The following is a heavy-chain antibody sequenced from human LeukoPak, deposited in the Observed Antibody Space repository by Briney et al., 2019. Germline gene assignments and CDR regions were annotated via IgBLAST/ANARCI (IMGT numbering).Heavy chain of an antibody. CDR1: GDSIRSSY. D-gene: IGHD2-15*01. CDR3: ARERGGQRSGQFDQ. J-gene: IGHJ4*02. V-gene: IGHV4-59*01. Sequence: SETLSLTCTVSGDSIRSSYWSWIRQPPGETLEWVGYIYYSGSANYNPSLKDRVSMSVDTSKNQLSQRLSSVTAADTAVYYCARERGGQRSGQFDQWGQGILVTVSS. CDR2: IYYSGSA.